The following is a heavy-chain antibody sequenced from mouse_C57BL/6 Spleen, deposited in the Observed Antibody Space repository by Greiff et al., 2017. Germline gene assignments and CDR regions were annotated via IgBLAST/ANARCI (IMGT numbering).Heavy chain of an antibody. J-gene: IGHJ4*01. CDR3: ARAPYYGYAMDY. D-gene: IGHD1-1*01. CDR1: GFTFSDYY. V-gene: IGHV5-16*01. Sequence: EVKLVESEGGLVQPGSSMKLSCTASGFTFSDYYMAWVRQVPEKGLEWVANINYDGSSTYYLDSLKSRFIISRDNAKNILYLQMSSLKSEDTATYYCARAPYYGYAMDYWGQGTSVTVSA. CDR2: INYDGSST.